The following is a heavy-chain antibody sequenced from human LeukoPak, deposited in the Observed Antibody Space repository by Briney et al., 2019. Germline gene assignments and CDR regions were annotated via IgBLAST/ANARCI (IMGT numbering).Heavy chain of an antibody. D-gene: IGHD3-10*01. CDR1: GGSFSGYY. J-gene: IGHJ5*02. Sequence: SETLSLTCAVYGGSFSGYYWSWIRQPPGKGLEWIGEINHSGSTNYNPSLKSRVTISVDTSKNQFSLKLSSVTAADTAVYYCARRPGDYYYGSGTERWFDPWGQGTLVTVSS. CDR2: INHSGST. CDR3: ARRPGDYYYGSGTERWFDP. V-gene: IGHV4-34*01.